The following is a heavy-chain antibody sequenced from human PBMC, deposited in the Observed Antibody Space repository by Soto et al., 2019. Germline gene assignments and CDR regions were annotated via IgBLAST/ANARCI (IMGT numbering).Heavy chain of an antibody. Sequence: EVQLVESGGGLVQPGGSLRLSCAASGFTFSSYSMNWVRQAPGKGLEWVSYISSSSSTIYYADSVKGRFTISRDNAKNSLYLQMDSLRDEDTAVYYCARGAYCSGGSCHSPYYYYYGMDVWGQGTTVTVSS. CDR3: ARGAYCSGGSCHSPYYYYYGMDV. V-gene: IGHV3-48*02. J-gene: IGHJ6*02. D-gene: IGHD2-15*01. CDR2: ISSSSSTI. CDR1: GFTFSSYS.